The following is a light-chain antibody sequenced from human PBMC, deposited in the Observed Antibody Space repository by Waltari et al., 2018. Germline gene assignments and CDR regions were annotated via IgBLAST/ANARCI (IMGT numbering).Light chain of an antibody. CDR1: RGSIASNY. V-gene: IGLV6-57*03. Sequence: NFMLTHPPSVSESPGEKVTISCSRSRGSIASNYVQWYQQRPGSAPTTVIYEDNQRPSGVPDRFSGSIDSSSNSASLTISGLKTEDEADYYCQSYDSSNVVFGGGTKLTVL. CDR2: EDN. J-gene: IGLJ2*01. CDR3: QSYDSSNVV.